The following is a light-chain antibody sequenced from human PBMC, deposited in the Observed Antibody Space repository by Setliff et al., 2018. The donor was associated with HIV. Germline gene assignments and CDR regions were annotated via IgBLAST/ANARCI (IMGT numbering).Light chain of an antibody. CDR2: DVS. CDR3: AASDDSLNGYV. Sequence: QSALTQPASVSGSPGQSITISCTGTSSDVGTYNAVYWYQQHPGKAPKLMIYDVSTRPSGVSNRFSGSKSGNTASLTISGLQTEDEADYYCAASDDSLNGYVFGTGTKVTVL. CDR1: SSDVGTYNA. V-gene: IGLV2-14*01. J-gene: IGLJ1*01.